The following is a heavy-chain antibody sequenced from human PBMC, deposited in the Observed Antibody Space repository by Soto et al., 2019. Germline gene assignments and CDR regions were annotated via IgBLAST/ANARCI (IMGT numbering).Heavy chain of an antibody. Sequence: PGGSLKISGQGSGYSFTSYWIGTVRQMPGKGLEWMGIIYPGNSDTRYSPSFQGQVTIPADKSISTAYLQWSSLKASDTAMYYCARYNDILTGSSFDYWGQGTLVTVSS. CDR3: ARYNDILTGSSFDY. J-gene: IGHJ4*02. V-gene: IGHV5-51*01. CDR2: IYPGNSDT. D-gene: IGHD3-9*01. CDR1: GYSFTSYW.